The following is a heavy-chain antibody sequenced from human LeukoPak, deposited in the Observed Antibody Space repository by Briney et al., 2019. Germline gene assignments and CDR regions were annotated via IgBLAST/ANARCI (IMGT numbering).Heavy chain of an antibody. CDR3: ARDNSMHERGWWFDP. CDR2: INPRGTST. Sequence: GASVKVSCKASGYSFTGHYMHWVRQAPGQGLEWMGVINPRGTSTIYAEKFQGRIIMTRDLSTTTDYMELSSLKSDDTAVYCARDNSMHERGWWFDPWGQGTLVTVSS. J-gene: IGHJ5*02. V-gene: IGHV1-46*01. D-gene: IGHD4-23*01. CDR1: GYSFTGHY.